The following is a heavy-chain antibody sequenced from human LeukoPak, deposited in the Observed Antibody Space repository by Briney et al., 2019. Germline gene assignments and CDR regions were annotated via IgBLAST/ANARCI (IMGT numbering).Heavy chain of an antibody. D-gene: IGHD6-13*01. J-gene: IGHJ4*02. V-gene: IGHV3-9*01. CDR1: GFTFDDYA. CDR3: AKGGELAADGYDYFDY. CDR2: INWNSGNI. Sequence: GGSLRLSCAASGFTFDDYAMHWVRQPPGKGLEWVSGINWNSGNIDYADSVKGRFTISRDNAKNSLYLQMNSLRAEDTALYYCAKGGELAADGYDYFDYWGQGTLVTVSS.